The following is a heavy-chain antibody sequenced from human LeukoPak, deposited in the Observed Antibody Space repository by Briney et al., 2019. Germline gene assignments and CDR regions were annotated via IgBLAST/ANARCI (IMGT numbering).Heavy chain of an antibody. D-gene: IGHD3-10*01. V-gene: IGHV3-9*01. CDR1: GFTFDDYA. J-gene: IGHJ6*02. Sequence: GGSLRLSCAASGFTFDDYAMHWVRQAPGKGLEWVSGISWNSGSIGYADSVKGRFTISRDNAKNSLYLQMNSLRAEDTAVYYCARGVKVRGVNYYAMDVWGQGTTVTVSS. CDR2: ISWNSGSI. CDR3: ARGVKVRGVNYYAMDV.